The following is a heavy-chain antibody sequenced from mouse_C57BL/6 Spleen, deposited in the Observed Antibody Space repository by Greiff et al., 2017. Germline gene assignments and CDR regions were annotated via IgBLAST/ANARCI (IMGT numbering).Heavy chain of an antibody. CDR1: GYAFSSSW. CDR2: IYPGDGDT. D-gene: IGHD2-2*01. V-gene: IGHV1-82*01. J-gene: IGHJ3*01. CDR3: ARGGYPLAY. Sequence: VQLQQSGPELVKPGASVKLSCKASGYAFSSSWMNWVKQRPGKGLEWIGRIYPGDGDTNYNGKFKGKATLTADKSSSTAYMQLSSLTSEDSAVYFCARGGYPLAYWGQGTLVTVSA.